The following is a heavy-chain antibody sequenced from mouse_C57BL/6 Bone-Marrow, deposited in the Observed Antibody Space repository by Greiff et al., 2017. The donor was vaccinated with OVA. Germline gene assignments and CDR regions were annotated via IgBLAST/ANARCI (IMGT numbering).Heavy chain of an antibody. J-gene: IGHJ1*03. CDR2: INPSSGYT. V-gene: IGHV1-7*01. D-gene: IGHD1-1*01. CDR3: ARESVITTVVAKYWYFDV. CDR1: GYTFTSYW. Sequence: QVQLKESGAELAKPGASVKLSCKASGYTFTSYWMHWVKQRPGQGLEWIGYINPSSGYTKYNQKFKDKATLTADKSSSTAYMQLSSLTYEDSAVYYCARESVITTVVAKYWYFDVWGTGTTVTVSS.